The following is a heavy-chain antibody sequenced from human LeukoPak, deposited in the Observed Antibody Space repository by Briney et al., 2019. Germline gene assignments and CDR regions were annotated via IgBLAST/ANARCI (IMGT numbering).Heavy chain of an antibody. CDR1: GGSVSSGSYY. Sequence: PSETLSLTCTVSGGSVSSGSYYWSWIRQPPGRGLEWVGYISYGGSTNYNPSLKSRVTISVDTSTNQFSLKLSTVTAADTAVYYCARGIFGMVLNAFDLWGRGTMVTVST. CDR2: ISYGGST. D-gene: IGHD3-3*01. J-gene: IGHJ3*01. CDR3: ARGIFGMVLNAFDL. V-gene: IGHV4-61*01.